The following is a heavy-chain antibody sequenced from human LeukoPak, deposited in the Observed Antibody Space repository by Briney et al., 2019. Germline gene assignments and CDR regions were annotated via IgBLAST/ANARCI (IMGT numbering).Heavy chain of an antibody. CDR1: GYTFTNYG. Sequence: ASVKVSCKASGYTFTNYGISWVRQAPGQGLEWMGWISTYNGNSNYAQKLQDRVTMTTDTPSTTAYMDLRSLRSDDTAVYYCARAGGWAREDYKGDAFDIWGQGTMVAVSS. V-gene: IGHV1-18*01. CDR2: ISTYNGNS. J-gene: IGHJ3*02. CDR3: ARAGGWAREDYKGDAFDI. D-gene: IGHD6-19*01.